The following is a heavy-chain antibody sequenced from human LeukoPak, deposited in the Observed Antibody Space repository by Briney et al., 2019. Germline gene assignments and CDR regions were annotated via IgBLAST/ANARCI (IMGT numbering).Heavy chain of an antibody. V-gene: IGHV3-66*01. Sequence: PGGSLRLSCAASGFTVSSNYMSWVRQAPGKGLEWVSVIYSGGSTYYADSVKGRFTISRDSSKNTLYLQMNSLRAEDTAVYYCARDFDSSGYLGAFDIWGQGTMVTVSS. CDR1: GFTVSSNY. D-gene: IGHD3-22*01. J-gene: IGHJ3*02. CDR3: ARDFDSSGYLGAFDI. CDR2: IYSGGST.